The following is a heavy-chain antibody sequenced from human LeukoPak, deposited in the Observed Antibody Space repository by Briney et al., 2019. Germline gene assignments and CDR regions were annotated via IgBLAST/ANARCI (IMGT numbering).Heavy chain of an antibody. J-gene: IGHJ4*02. D-gene: IGHD6-13*01. Sequence: NTSQTLSLTCTVSGGSISSGDYYWSWIRQPPGKGLEWIGYIYYSGSTYYNPSLKSRVTISVDTSKNQFSLKLSSVTAADTAVYYCARGVIAAAGVFDHWGQGTLVTVSS. CDR3: ARGVIAAAGVFDH. CDR2: IYYSGST. CDR1: GGSISSGDYY. V-gene: IGHV4-31*03.